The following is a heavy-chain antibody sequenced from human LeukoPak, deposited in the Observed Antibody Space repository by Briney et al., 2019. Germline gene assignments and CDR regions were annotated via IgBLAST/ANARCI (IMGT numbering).Heavy chain of an antibody. CDR3: AGGVVVVPAAIPVDY. V-gene: IGHV3-66*02. D-gene: IGHD2-2*01. CDR2: IGTAGDT. Sequence: GGSLRLSCAASGFTIKDNFMSWVRQAPGKGLEWVSAIGTAGDTYYPGSVKGRFTISRDNSKNTLFVQMNSLRAEDTAVYYCAGGVVVVPAAIPVDYWGQGALVTVSS. CDR1: GFTIKDNF. J-gene: IGHJ4*02.